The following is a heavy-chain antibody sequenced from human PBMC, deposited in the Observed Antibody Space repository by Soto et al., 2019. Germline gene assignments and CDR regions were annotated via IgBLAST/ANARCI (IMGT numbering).Heavy chain of an antibody. CDR3: ARGRPTFYTAMAPVAY. J-gene: IGHJ4*02. D-gene: IGHD5-18*01. Sequence: PGGSLKLGCAASGLPFTIYSMDWVCQAPGKGLEWVSSISSSSSYIYYADSVKGRFTISRDNAKNSLYLQMNSLRAEDTAVYYCARGRPTFYTAMAPVAYWGQGTLVTVSS. CDR2: ISSSSSYI. CDR1: GLPFTIYS. V-gene: IGHV3-21*01.